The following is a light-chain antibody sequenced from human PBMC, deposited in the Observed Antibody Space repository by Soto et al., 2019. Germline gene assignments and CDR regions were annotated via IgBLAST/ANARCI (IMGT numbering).Light chain of an antibody. CDR2: DVS. J-gene: IGLJ2*01. V-gene: IGLV2-14*01. CDR3: SSYTSSRTHVV. Sequence: QSALTQPDSVSGSPGQSITISCTGTSSDVGGYNYVSWYQQHPGKAPQLMIYDVSNRPSGVSDRFSGYKSGNTASLTIYGLQAEDEADYYCSSYTSSRTHVVFGGGTKLTVL. CDR1: SSDVGGYNY.